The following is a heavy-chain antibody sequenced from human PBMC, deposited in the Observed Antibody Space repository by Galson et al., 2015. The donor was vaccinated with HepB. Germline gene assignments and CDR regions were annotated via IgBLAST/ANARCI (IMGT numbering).Heavy chain of an antibody. J-gene: IGHJ3*02. Sequence: SVKVSCKASGGTFSSYAISWVRQAPGQGLEWMGGIIPIFGTANYAQKFQGRVTITADESTSTAYMELSSLRSEDTAVYYCASPDKWSSGWDDAFDIWGQGTMVTVSS. D-gene: IGHD6-19*01. CDR1: GGTFSSYA. CDR2: IIPIFGTA. CDR3: ASPDKWSSGWDDAFDI. V-gene: IGHV1-69*13.